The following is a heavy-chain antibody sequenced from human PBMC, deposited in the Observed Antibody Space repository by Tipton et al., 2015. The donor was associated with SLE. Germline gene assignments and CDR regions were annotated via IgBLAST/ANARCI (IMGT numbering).Heavy chain of an antibody. J-gene: IGHJ3*02. CDR2: INHSGST. Sequence: LRLSCAVYGGSFSGYYWSWIRQPTGKGLEWIGEINHSGSTNYNPSLKSRVTISVDTSKNQFSLKLSSVTAADTAVYYCARLLQLWPFDIWGQGTMVTVSS. CDR3: ARLLQLWPFDI. CDR1: GGSFSGYY. D-gene: IGHD5-18*01. V-gene: IGHV4-34*01.